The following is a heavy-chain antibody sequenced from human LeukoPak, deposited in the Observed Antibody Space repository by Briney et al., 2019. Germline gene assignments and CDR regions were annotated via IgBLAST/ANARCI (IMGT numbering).Heavy chain of an antibody. CDR1: GFTFSSYA. CDR2: ISGSGGST. CDR3: AKGGRDGYNFDY. D-gene: IGHD5-24*01. V-gene: IGHV3-23*01. J-gene: IGHJ4*02. Sequence: GGSLRLSCAASGFTFSSYAMIWVRQAPGKGREGVSAISGSGGSTYYADSVKGRFTISRDNSKNTLYLQMNSLRAEDTAVYYCAKGGRDGYNFDYWGQGTLVTVSS.